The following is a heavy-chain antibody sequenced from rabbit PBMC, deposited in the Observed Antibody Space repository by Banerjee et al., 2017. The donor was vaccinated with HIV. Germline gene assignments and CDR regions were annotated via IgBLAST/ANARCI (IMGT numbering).Heavy chain of an antibody. Sequence: QSLEESGGDLVKPGASLTLTCTASGFSLSIYYMCWVRQAPGKGLEWIACIYAGSSGSTYYASWAKGRFTISKTSSTTVTLQMSSLTAADTATYFCARDAGSSGYSPYYFNLWGPGTLVTVS. D-gene: IGHD8-1*01. CDR3: ARDAGSSGYSPYYFNL. CDR2: IYAGSSGST. J-gene: IGHJ4*01. CDR1: GFSLSIYY. V-gene: IGHV1S40*01.